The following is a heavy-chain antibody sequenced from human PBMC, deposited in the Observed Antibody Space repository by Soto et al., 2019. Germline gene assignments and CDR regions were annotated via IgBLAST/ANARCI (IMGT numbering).Heavy chain of an antibody. CDR3: ARGGGYSSSDYYYGMDV. CDR2: TYYRSKWYN. V-gene: IGHV6-1*01. J-gene: IGHJ6*02. D-gene: IGHD6-13*01. Sequence: SQTLSLTCAISGDSVSSNSAAWNWIRQSPSRGLEWLGRTYYRSKWYNDYAVSVKSRITINPDTSKNQFSLQLNSVTPEDTAVYYCARGGGYSSSDYYYGMDVWGQGTTVTSP. CDR1: GDSVSSNSAA.